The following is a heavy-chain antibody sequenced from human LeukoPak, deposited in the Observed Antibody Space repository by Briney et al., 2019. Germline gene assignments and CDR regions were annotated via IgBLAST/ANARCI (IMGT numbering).Heavy chain of an antibody. CDR1: GFTFSSYS. V-gene: IGHV3-21*01. CDR2: ISSRSSYI. J-gene: IGHJ4*02. CDR3: ARDWSYSDY. D-gene: IGHD3-10*01. Sequence: SGGSLRLSCAASGFTFSSYSMNWVRQAPGEGLEWVSSISSRSSYIYYADSVKGRFTISRDNAKNSLYLQMNSLRAEDTAEYYCARDWSYSDYWGQGTLVTVSS.